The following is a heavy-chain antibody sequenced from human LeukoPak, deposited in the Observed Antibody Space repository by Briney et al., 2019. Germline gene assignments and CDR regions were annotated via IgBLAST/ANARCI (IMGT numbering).Heavy chain of an antibody. Sequence: GGSLRLSCAASGFTFSSYWMSWVRQAPGKGLEWVSVISGSGGSTYYADSVKARFTISRDNFKNTLYLQMNSLRAEDTAVYYCATNWNDVDYWGQGTLVTVSS. CDR2: ISGSGGST. V-gene: IGHV3-23*01. CDR1: GFTFSSYW. J-gene: IGHJ4*02. CDR3: ATNWNDVDY. D-gene: IGHD1-1*01.